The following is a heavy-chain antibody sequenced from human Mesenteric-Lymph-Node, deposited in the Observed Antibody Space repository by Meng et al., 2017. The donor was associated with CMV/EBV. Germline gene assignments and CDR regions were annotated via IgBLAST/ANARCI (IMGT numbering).Heavy chain of an antibody. CDR3: AREFLPFGITIFGRHGMDV. Sequence: GGSLRLSCAASGFTFDDYGMSWVRQAPGEGLEWVSGINWNGGSTGYADSVKGRFTISRDNAKNSLYLQMNSLRAEDTALYYCAREFLPFGITIFGRHGMDVWGQGTTVTVSS. V-gene: IGHV3-20*04. J-gene: IGHJ6*02. CDR1: GFTFDDYG. D-gene: IGHD3-3*01. CDR2: INWNGGST.